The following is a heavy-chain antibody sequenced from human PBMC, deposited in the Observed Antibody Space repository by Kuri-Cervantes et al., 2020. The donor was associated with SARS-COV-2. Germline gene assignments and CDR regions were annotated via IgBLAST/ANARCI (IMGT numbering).Heavy chain of an antibody. CDR2: ISAGGHST. J-gene: IGHJ4*02. D-gene: IGHD3-3*01. Sequence: GGSLRLSCAASGFTFSSYAMSWVRQAPGRGLEWVSGISAGGHSTYYADSVKGRFTISRDNSKNALYLQMNSLRAEDTAVYYCAKPSTSVYDFTIFGVITAYFDYWGQGTLVTVSS. V-gene: IGHV3-23*01. CDR1: GFTFSSYA. CDR3: AKPSTSVYDFTIFGVITAYFDY.